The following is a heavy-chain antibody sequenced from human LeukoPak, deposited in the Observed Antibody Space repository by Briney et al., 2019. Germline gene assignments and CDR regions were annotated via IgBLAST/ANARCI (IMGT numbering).Heavy chain of an antibody. CDR1: GGSISSYY. D-gene: IGHD6-13*01. CDR3: ARMYSSSWYVGAWFDP. J-gene: IGHJ5*02. CDR2: IYYSGST. V-gene: IGHV4-59*01. Sequence: SETLSLTCTVSGGSISSYYWSWIRQPPGKGLEWIGYIYYSGSTNYNPSLKSRVTISVDTSKNQFSLKLSSVTAADTAVYYCARMYSSSWYVGAWFDPCGQGTLVTVSS.